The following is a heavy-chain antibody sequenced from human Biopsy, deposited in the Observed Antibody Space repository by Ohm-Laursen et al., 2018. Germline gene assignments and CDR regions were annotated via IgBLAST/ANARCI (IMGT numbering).Heavy chain of an antibody. V-gene: IGHV4-39*01. Sequence: TVCLICAVSGGFISRSSYYWDWIRQPPGKGLGWIGSIYYSGRTYYNPSLKSQVTISADRSKNQFSLKLTSVTAADTAMYYCARQEFATSPLDYWGQGSLVTVSS. D-gene: IGHD3-10*01. CDR2: IYYSGRT. J-gene: IGHJ4*02. CDR3: ARQEFATSPLDY. CDR1: GGFISRSSYY.